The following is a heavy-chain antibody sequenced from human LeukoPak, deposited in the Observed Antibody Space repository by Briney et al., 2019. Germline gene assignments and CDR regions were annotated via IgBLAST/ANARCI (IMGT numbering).Heavy chain of an antibody. D-gene: IGHD3-10*01. V-gene: IGHV1-69*05. CDR2: IIPICGTA. CDR1: GGTFSSYA. CDR3: ARAVAYYYGSGSYWFDP. J-gene: IGHJ5*02. Sequence: SVKVSCKASGGTFSSYAISWVRQAPGQGLEWMGRIIPICGTANYAQKFQGRVTITTDESASTAYMELSSLRSEDTAVYYCARAVAYYYGSGSYWFDPWGQGTLSPSPQ.